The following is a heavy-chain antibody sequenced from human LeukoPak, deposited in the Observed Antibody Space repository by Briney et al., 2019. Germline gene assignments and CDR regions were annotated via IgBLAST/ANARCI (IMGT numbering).Heavy chain of an antibody. CDR2: ISSSSSTI. J-gene: IGHJ4*02. CDR3: ARDQPLDY. CDR1: GFTFSSYS. Sequence: PGGSLRLSCAASGFTFSSYSMNWVRQAPGKGLEWVSYISSSSSTIYYADSVKGRFTISRDNAKNSLYLQMNSLRAEDTAVYYCARDQPLDYWGQGTLVTVSS. V-gene: IGHV3-48*01.